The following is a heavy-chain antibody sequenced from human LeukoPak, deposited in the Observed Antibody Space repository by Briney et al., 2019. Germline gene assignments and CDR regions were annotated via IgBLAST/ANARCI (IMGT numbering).Heavy chain of an antibody. V-gene: IGHV1-2*02. J-gene: IGHJ4*02. D-gene: IGHD6-13*01. CDR1: GYTFTGYY. Sequence: ASVKVSCKASGYTFTGYYMHWVRQAPGQGLEWMGWINPNSGGTNYAQKFQGRVTMTRDTSISTAYMELSRLRSDDTAVYYCARDEGGEDSSWYGWGQGTLVTVSS. CDR2: INPNSGGT. CDR3: ARDEGGEDSSWYG.